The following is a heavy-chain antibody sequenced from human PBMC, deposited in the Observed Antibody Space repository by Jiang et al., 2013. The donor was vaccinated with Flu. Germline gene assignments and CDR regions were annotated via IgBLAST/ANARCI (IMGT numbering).Heavy chain of an antibody. CDR1: GYTFINYG. V-gene: IGHV1-18*01. D-gene: IGHD3-22*01. Sequence: GAEVKKPGSSVKVSCKASGYTFINYGVSWVRQAPDNGLEWMGWINPKNGRTNYEPKFQGRVTVTADTSTSTAYMEVRSLRADDTALYYCARDREIVGYSPEGSWGQGTLVTVSS. J-gene: IGHJ4*02. CDR3: ARDREIVGYSPEGS. CDR2: INPKNGRT.